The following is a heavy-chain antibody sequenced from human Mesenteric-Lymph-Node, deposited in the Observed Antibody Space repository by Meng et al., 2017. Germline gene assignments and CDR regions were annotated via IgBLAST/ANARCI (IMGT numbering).Heavy chain of an antibody. J-gene: IGHJ6*02. CDR2: ISYDGSNK. CDR3: ARDTIGWLRFGYGMDV. Sequence: LSLTCAASGFTFSSYAMHWVRQAPGKGLEWVAVISYDGSNKYYADSVKGRFTISRDNSKNTPYLQMNSLRAEDTAVYYCARDTIGWLRFGYGMDVWGQGTTVTVSS. CDR1: GFTFSSYA. V-gene: IGHV3-30*01. D-gene: IGHD5-12*01.